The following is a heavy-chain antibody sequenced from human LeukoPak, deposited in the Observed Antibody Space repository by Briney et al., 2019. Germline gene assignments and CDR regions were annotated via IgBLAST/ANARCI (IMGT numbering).Heavy chain of an antibody. CDR2: IYYSGST. Sequence: SETLSLTCTVSGGSISSSSYYWGWIRQPPGKGLEWIGSIYYSGSTYYNPSLKSRVTISVDTSKNQFSLKLSSVTAADTAVYYCARHGRVAGMAELWGPGNLV. CDR3: ARHGRVAGMAEL. J-gene: IGHJ4*01. V-gene: IGHV4-39*01. D-gene: IGHD6-19*01. CDR1: GGSISSSSYY.